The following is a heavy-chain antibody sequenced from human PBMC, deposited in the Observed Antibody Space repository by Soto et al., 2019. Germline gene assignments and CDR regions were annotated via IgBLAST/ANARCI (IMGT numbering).Heavy chain of an antibody. Sequence: QVQLVESGGGVVQPGRSLRLSCAASRFSFSTYAIHWVRQAPGKGLEWVAGISYDGGNEYYADSVKSRFTISRDNSKSTLYLKMNSLGPDHTAVYYCARERSGSHEIDDSLDIWGRGTMVTVSS. CDR1: RFSFSTYA. CDR2: ISYDGGNE. D-gene: IGHD1-26*01. V-gene: IGHV3-30-3*01. CDR3: ARERSGSHEIDDSLDI. J-gene: IGHJ3*02.